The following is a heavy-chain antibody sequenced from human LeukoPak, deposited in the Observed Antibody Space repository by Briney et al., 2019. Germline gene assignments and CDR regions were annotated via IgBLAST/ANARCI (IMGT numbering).Heavy chain of an antibody. Sequence: GGSLRLSCAVSGSTLTEHAWSWVRQAPGEGLEWVSGIIDVGGTYYADSVKGRFTISRDNSKNTLYVQMNSLRAEDTAIYYCAKHLPARFWDGLDVWGQGTTVTVSS. D-gene: IGHD3-3*01. CDR1: GSTLTEHA. J-gene: IGHJ6*02. V-gene: IGHV3-23*01. CDR2: IIDVGGT. CDR3: AKHLPARFWDGLDV.